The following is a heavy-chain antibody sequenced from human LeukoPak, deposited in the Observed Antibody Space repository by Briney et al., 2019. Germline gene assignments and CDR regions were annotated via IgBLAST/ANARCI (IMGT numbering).Heavy chain of an antibody. V-gene: IGHV3-23*01. D-gene: IGHD2-15*01. CDR3: ARGVHGGGYFYGMDV. CDR1: GITFSSYA. Sequence: GGSLRLSCAASGITFSSYAMSWVRQAPGKGLGWVSVIIGSGGTTYYADSVKGRFTVSRDDSKNTLYLQMNSLRAEDTAVYYCARGVHGGGYFYGMDVWGQGTTVTVSS. J-gene: IGHJ6*02. CDR2: IIGSGGTT.